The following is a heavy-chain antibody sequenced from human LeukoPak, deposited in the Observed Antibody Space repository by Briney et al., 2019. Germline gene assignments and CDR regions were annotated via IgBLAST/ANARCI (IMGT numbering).Heavy chain of an antibody. V-gene: IGHV3-74*01. CDR1: GYTFGSYW. J-gene: IGHJ4*02. CDR3: ASGLELDY. Sequence: GGSLRLSCAASGYTFGSYWMYWVRQAPGKGLVWVSRINNDGSSTIYADSVKGRFTISRDNAKNSLYLQMNSLRAEDTAVYYCASGLELDYWGQGTLVTVSS. CDR2: INNDGSST.